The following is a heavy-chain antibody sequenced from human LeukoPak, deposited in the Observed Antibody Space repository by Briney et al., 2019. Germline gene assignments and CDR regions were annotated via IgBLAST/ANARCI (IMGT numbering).Heavy chain of an antibody. CDR3: ARVGITVAGPFDY. V-gene: IGHV4-38-2*01. D-gene: IGHD6-19*01. Sequence: SETLSLTCAVSGYSISRDYFRGWIRQPPGRGLEGIGIIYHSGTTYYNPSLKSRVTISVDTSKNQFSLKLSTVTAADTAVYYCARVGITVAGPFDYWGQGTLVAVSS. CDR2: IYHSGTT. J-gene: IGHJ4*02. CDR1: GYSISRDYF.